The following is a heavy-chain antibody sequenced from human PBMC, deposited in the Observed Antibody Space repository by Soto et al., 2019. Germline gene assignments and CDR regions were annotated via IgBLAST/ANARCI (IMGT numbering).Heavy chain of an antibody. V-gene: IGHV1-18*01. CDR1: GNRFTSYA. Sequence: QVQLVQSGPAMKKPGASVTVSCEASGNRFTSYAFSWVRQAPGQGLEWMGWISPYSGNTKYSQSVQGRITMTADTSSSMDYSELRSLRSDDTAVYYCAVVYCSMTTYLKVAGSSFHFWGQGTRLSVS. J-gene: IGHJ4*02. D-gene: IGHD2-2*01. CDR2: ISPYSGNT. CDR3: AVVYCSMTTYLKVAGSSFHF.